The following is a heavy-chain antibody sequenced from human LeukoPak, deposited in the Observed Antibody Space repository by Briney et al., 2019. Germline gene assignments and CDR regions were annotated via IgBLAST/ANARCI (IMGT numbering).Heavy chain of an antibody. CDR2: ISAYNGNT. V-gene: IGHV1-18*01. D-gene: IGHD2-15*01. CDR1: GYTFTSYG. Sequence: ASVKVSCKAYGYTFTSYGISWVRQAPGQGLEWMGWISAYNGNTNYAQKLQGRVTMTTDTSTSTAYMELRSLRSDDTAVYYCARARGGGSNPNLNDYWGQGTLVTVSS. CDR3: ARARGGGSNPNLNDY. J-gene: IGHJ4*02.